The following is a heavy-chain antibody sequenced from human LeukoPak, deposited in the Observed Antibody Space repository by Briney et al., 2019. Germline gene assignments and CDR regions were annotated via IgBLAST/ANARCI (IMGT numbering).Heavy chain of an antibody. V-gene: IGHV4-31*03. CDR2: IYFSGTT. J-gene: IGHJ4*02. CDR3: ARGEEYGSGTVHFDY. Sequence: SSETLSLTCTVSGGSISSGAYYWSWIRQLPGKGLEWIGYIYFSGTTYYNPSLRSRVTISVDKSKNQFSLNLSSVTAADTAVYYCARGEEYGSGTVHFDYWGQGTLVTVSS. D-gene: IGHD3-10*01. CDR1: GGSISSGAYY.